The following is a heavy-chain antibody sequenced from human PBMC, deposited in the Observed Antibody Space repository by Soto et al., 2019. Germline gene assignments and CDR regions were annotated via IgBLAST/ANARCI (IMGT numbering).Heavy chain of an antibody. V-gene: IGHV3-30*03. D-gene: IGHD2-15*01. CDR3: ASPYCSGGSCYLTEYFQH. CDR1: GFSFSYYA. J-gene: IGHJ1*01. Sequence: QVQLAESGGGVVQPGGSLRLSCAASGFSFSYYAMHWVRQAPGKGLEWVAVIAYDASKKYYADSVKGRFTISRDNSKNTLYLQMNSLRDEDTAVYYCASPYCSGGSCYLTEYFQHWGQGTLVTVSS. CDR2: IAYDASKK.